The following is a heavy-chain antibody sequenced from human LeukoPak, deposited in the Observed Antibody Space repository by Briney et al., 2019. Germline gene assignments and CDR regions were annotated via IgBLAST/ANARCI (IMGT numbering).Heavy chain of an antibody. CDR1: GFTFGNYA. Sequence: GGSLRLSCAASGFTFGNYAMSWVRQAPGKGLEWVSVIRGSGGTTYYADSVKGRFTISRDNSRNTLYLQMNSLRAEDTAVYYCARDRVPYYYYMDVWGKGTTVTVSS. CDR3: ARDRVPYYYYMDV. J-gene: IGHJ6*03. CDR2: IRGSGGTT. V-gene: IGHV3-23*01.